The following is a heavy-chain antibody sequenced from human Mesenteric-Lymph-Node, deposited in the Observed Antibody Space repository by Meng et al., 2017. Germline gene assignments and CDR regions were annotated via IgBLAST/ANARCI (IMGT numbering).Heavy chain of an antibody. J-gene: IGHJ4*02. V-gene: IGHV4-38-2*02. Sequence: SETLSLTCNVSGYSISRGYYCGGSRQPPGKGLEWIGSSYHSGSTYYNPSLQSRVTISVDTSKNQSSLKLSSVTASDTAVFYCARVGDYDLLSGYPIDYWGQGTQVTVSS. CDR2: SYHSGST. CDR3: ARVGDYDLLSGYPIDY. D-gene: IGHD3-3*01. CDR1: GYSISRGYY.